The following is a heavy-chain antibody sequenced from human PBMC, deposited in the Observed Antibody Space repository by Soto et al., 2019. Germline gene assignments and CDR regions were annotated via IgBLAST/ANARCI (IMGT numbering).Heavy chain of an antibody. CDR3: VVMGNVAVSNPRSFDY. CDR1: GATFSGYA. V-gene: IGHV1-69*18. J-gene: IGHJ4*02. CDR2: IVPIFETL. D-gene: IGHD6-19*01. Sequence: QVQLVQSGAEVKKPGSSVKVSCKASGATFSGYAINWVRQAPGQGLEWLGRIVPIFETLNYAERFQGRVAINADESTTTVYMELTKLTHEGTAVYYCVVMGNVAVSNPRSFDYWGQGTQVTVSS.